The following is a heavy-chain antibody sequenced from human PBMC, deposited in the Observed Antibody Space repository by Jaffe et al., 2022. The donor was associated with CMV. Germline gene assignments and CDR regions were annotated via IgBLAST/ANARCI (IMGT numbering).Heavy chain of an antibody. CDR2: ISGSGGSR. J-gene: IGHJ6*03. CDR3: ARGFRRQLVEEGFYYYYMDV. V-gene: IGHV3-23*04. D-gene: IGHD6-6*01. CDR1: GITFSSYA. Sequence: EVPLVESGGGLAQPGGSLRLSCAASGITFSSYAMNWVRQAPGKGLEWVSTISGSGGSRDYADSVKGRFTISRDNSKNTLYLQMNSLRAEDTAVYYCARGFRRQLVEEGFYYYYMDVWGKGTTVTVSS.